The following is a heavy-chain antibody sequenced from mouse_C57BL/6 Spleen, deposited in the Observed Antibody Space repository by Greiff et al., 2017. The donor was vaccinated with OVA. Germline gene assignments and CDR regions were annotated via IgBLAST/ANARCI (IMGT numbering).Heavy chain of an antibody. CDR2: ISSGGSYT. D-gene: IGHD1-1*01. J-gene: IGHJ1*03. Sequence: EVKLMESGGDLVKPGGSLKLSCAASGFTFSSYGMSWVRQTPDQRLEWVATISSGGSYTYYPDSVTGRFTISRDNAKNTLYLQRSSLKSEDTAMYYCARRGFITTGEDWYFDVWGTGTTVTVSS. CDR1: GFTFSSYG. V-gene: IGHV5-6*02. CDR3: ARRGFITTGEDWYFDV.